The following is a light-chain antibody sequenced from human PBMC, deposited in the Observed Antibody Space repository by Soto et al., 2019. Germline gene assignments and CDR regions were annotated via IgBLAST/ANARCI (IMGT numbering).Light chain of an antibody. Sequence: DLVMTQTPLSLSVAPGQPASISCRSSQSLLRSDGKTFLYWYVQKSGQPPHLLIYEVSNRFSGVPDRVSGSGSGTDFTLKISRVAAEDVGVYYCMQSMHLPITFGQGARLEIK. V-gene: IGKV2D-29*01. CDR1: QSLLRSDGKTF. CDR3: MQSMHLPIT. CDR2: EVS. J-gene: IGKJ5*01.